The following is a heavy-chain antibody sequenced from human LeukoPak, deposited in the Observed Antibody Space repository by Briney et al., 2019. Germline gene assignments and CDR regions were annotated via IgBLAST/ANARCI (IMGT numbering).Heavy chain of an antibody. V-gene: IGHV3-21*01. CDR1: GFTFSSYA. D-gene: IGHD5-24*01. CDR2: ISGGSGSHI. Sequence: GGSLRLSCAASGFTFSSYAMSWLRQAPGKGLEWISSISGGSGSHILYVDSVKGRFTISRDNAKNPLYLQMDSLTAEDTAVYYCAKEIPSPIYGMDVWGQGTTVTVSS. CDR3: AKEIPSPIYGMDV. J-gene: IGHJ6*02.